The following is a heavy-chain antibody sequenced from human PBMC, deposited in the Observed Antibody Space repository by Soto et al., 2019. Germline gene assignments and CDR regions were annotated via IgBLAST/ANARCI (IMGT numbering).Heavy chain of an antibody. V-gene: IGHV4-59*01. CDR3: ARMYYDILTGYPDY. Sequence: SETLSLTCTVSGGSISSYYWSWIRQPPGKGLEWIGYIYYSGSTNYNPSLKSRVTISVDTSKNQFPLKLSSVTAADTAVYYCARMYYDILTGYPDYWGQGTLVTVSS. D-gene: IGHD3-9*01. J-gene: IGHJ4*02. CDR2: IYYSGST. CDR1: GGSISSYY.